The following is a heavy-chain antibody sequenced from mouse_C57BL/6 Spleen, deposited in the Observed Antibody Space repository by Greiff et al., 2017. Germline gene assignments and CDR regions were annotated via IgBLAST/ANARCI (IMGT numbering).Heavy chain of an antibody. CDR2: IYPGDGDT. V-gene: IGHV1-80*01. Sequence: VKLQQSGAELVKPGASVKISCKASGYAFSSYWMNWVKQRPGKGLEWIGQIYPGDGDTNYNGKFKGKATLTADKSSSTAYMQLSSLTSEDSAVYFCAGGATMVKGWFAYWGQGTLVTVSA. D-gene: IGHD2-2*01. CDR1: GYAFSSYW. CDR3: AGGATMVKGWFAY. J-gene: IGHJ3*01.